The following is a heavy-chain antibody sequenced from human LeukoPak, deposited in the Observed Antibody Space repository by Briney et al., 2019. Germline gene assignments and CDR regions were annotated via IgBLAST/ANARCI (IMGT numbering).Heavy chain of an antibody. CDR1: GDSVSTGLHY. J-gene: IGHJ6*03. Sequence: SETLSLTCNVSGDSVSTGLHYYSWIRQHPGEGLEWIGCTHYSGSTHYKSSLRSLLIISLDTSKNQVSLKLTSVTAADTAVYYCARGRRGKYSPYFYYHMDMWGTGTPVTVSS. CDR2: THYSGST. CDR3: ARGRRGKYSPYFYYHMDM. V-gene: IGHV4-31*01. D-gene: IGHD1-26*01.